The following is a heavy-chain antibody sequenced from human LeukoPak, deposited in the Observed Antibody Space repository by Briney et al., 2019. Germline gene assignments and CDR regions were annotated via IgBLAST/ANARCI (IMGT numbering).Heavy chain of an antibody. Sequence: SETLSLTCTVSGGSISSSNYYWAWIRQPPGRGLEWIGSIYHNGGTYYNPSLKSRVSISVDTSKNQFSVRVVSVTAADTAVYYCARPTKDTAVQGYASWGQGILVTVAS. CDR1: GGSISSSNYY. D-gene: IGHD2-2*01. CDR3: ARPTKDTAVQGYAS. CDR2: IYHNGGT. J-gene: IGHJ5*02. V-gene: IGHV4-39*01.